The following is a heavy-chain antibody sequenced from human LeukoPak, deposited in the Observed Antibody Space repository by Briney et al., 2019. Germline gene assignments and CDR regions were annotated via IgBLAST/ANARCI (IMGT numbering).Heavy chain of an antibody. CDR1: AFTFSAYA. J-gene: IGHJ4*02. V-gene: IGHV3-23*01. D-gene: IGHD3-3*01. Sequence: GGSLRLSSAASAFTFSAYALTWVRQGPGKGLEWGSSISGGAGSTYYADSVRGRFTISRDNSKNTLFLQMNRLRAEDTALYYCAKWAGDVSLSNNYYGPIDHWGEGSLVTFSS. CDR3: AKWAGDVSLSNNYYGPIDH. CDR2: ISGGAGST.